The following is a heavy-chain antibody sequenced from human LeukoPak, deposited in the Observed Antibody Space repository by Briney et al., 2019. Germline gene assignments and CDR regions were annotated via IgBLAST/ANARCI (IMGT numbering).Heavy chain of an antibody. CDR3: ARHCRSESYPRYPDH. CDR1: AASVSSASYT. Sequence: SETLSLTCTVSAASVSSASYTWGWIRQPPGKGLEWIATIYYDGTTYYNPSFQSRVTISVDTSTNQFSLKMYFVTAADTAVYYCARHCRSESYPRYPDHWGQGTLVTVSS. J-gene: IGHJ4*02. CDR2: IYYDGTT. V-gene: IGHV4-39*01. D-gene: IGHD1-26*01.